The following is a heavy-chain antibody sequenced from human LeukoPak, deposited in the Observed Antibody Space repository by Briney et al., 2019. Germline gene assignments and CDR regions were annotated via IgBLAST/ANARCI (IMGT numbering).Heavy chain of an antibody. CDR3: ARTHYDFWSGIVYYFDY. V-gene: IGHV3-53*01. Sequence: PGGSLRLSCAASGFTVSSNYMSWVRQAPGKGLEWVSVIYSGGSTYYADSVKGRFTISRDNSKNTLYLQMNSLRAEDTAVYYCARTHYDFWSGIVYYFDYWGQGTLVTVSS. CDR1: GFTVSSNY. J-gene: IGHJ4*02. CDR2: IYSGGST. D-gene: IGHD3-3*01.